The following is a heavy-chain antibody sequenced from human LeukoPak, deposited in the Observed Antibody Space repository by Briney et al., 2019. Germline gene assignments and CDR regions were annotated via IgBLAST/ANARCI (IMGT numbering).Heavy chain of an antibody. CDR3: ARETGYNLDD. D-gene: IGHD5-24*01. Sequence: PGGSLRLSRAASGFTFSNYEMNWVRQAPGKGLEWVSYISSRGGTMNYADSVKGRFTISRDNAKNSLYLQMNSLRAEDTAVYYCARETGYNLDDWGQGTLVTVSS. CDR2: ISSRGGTM. V-gene: IGHV3-48*03. CDR1: GFTFSNYE. J-gene: IGHJ4*02.